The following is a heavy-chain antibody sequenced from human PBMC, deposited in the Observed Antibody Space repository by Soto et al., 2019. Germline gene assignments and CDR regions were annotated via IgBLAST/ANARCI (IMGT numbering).Heavy chain of an antibody. V-gene: IGHV4-30-4*01. J-gene: IGHJ3*02. D-gene: IGHD3-3*01. Sequence: ASETLSLTCTVSGGSISSGDYYWSWIRQPPGKGLEWIGYIYYSGSTYYNPSLKSRVTISVDTSKNQFSLKLSSVTAADTAVYYCARDPTNFGVVPMDAFDIWGQGTMVTVSS. CDR3: ARDPTNFGVVPMDAFDI. CDR2: IYYSGST. CDR1: GGSISSGDYY.